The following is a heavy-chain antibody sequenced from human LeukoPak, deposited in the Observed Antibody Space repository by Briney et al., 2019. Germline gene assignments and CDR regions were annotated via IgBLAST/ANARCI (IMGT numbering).Heavy chain of an antibody. CDR2: INPKSGGT. V-gene: IGHV1-2*02. CDR1: GYTFTDYY. Sequence: GASVKVSCKASGYTFTDYYLHWVRQAPGQGLQWMGWINPKSGGTNYAHMFQGRVTMTRDTSVSTAYMELSRLRSDDTAIYYCAKDLRYSSSWSSGWFDPWGQGTLVTVSS. J-gene: IGHJ5*02. CDR3: AKDLRYSSSWSSGWFDP. D-gene: IGHD6-13*01.